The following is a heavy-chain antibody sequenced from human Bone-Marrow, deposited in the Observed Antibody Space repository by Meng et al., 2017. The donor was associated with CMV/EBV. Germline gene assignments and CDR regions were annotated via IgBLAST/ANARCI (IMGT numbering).Heavy chain of an antibody. D-gene: IGHD1-1*01. Sequence: ASVYTFTRYYMHWVPQAPGQGLEWMGIINPSGGSTSYAQKFQGRVTMTRDTSTSTVYMELSSLRSEDTAVYYCARGPTGIHYNWFDPWGQGTLVTVSS. CDR3: ARGPTGIHYNWFDP. CDR1: VYTFTRYY. J-gene: IGHJ5*02. V-gene: IGHV1-46*01. CDR2: INPSGGST.